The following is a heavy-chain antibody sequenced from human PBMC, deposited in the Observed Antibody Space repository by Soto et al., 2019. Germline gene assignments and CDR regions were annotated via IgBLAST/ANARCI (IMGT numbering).Heavy chain of an antibody. Sequence: SVKVSCKASGGTFSSYAISWVRQAPGQGLEWMGGIIPIFGTANYAQKFQGRVTITADESTSTAYMELSSLRSEDTAVYYCARDSKNCGGDCYCDYWGQGTLVTVSS. CDR3: ARDSKNCGGDCYCDY. D-gene: IGHD2-21*02. J-gene: IGHJ4*02. CDR1: GGTFSSYA. CDR2: IIPIFGTA. V-gene: IGHV1-69*13.